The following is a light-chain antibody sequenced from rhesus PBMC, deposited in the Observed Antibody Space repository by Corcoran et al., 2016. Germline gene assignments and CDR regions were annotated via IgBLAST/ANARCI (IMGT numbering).Light chain of an antibody. CDR2: AAS. J-gene: IGKJ1*01. V-gene: IGKV1-25*01. Sequence: DIQMTQSPSSLSASVGDRVTITCRASQGISSYLAWYQQKPGKAPKLLIYAASTLQSGVPSRFSGSGSGTDSTLTISSLQPKDFATYYCQQHNSYPRTFGQGTKVEIK. CDR3: QQHNSYPRT. CDR1: QGISSY.